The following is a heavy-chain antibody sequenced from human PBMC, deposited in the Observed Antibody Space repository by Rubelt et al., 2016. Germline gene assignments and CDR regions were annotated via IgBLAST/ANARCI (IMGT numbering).Heavy chain of an antibody. Sequence: QVQLQESGPGLVKPSQTLSLTCSVSGGSISSGGYYWSWIRQHPGKGLEWIGYMYYSGSTYHNPSLNSRVTISLDTSKNQFSLKLSSVTAADTAVYYCARAEGDELLDYWGQGTLVTVSS. CDR1: GGSISSGGYY. V-gene: IGHV4-31*03. CDR3: ARAEGDELLDY. D-gene: IGHD3-10*01. CDR2: MYYSGST. J-gene: IGHJ4*02.